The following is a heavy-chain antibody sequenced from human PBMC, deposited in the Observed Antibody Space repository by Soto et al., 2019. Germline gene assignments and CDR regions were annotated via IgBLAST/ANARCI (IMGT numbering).Heavy chain of an antibody. CDR2: IYYSGST. J-gene: IGHJ5*02. D-gene: IGHD3-10*01. CDR3: ARLLYGLGSWFDP. Sequence: QVQLQESGPGLVKPSETLSLTCTVSGGSISSYYWSWIRQPPGKGLEWIGYIYYSGSTNYNPSLKSRVTISVDTSKNHFSLKLSSVTAADTAVYYCARLLYGLGSWFDPWGQGTLVTVSS. V-gene: IGHV4-59*08. CDR1: GGSISSYY.